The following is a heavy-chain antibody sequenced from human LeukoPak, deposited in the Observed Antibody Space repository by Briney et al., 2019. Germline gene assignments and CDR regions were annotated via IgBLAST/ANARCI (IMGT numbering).Heavy chain of an antibody. CDR3: ARVNTYYYGSGVSRAFHM. CDR2: ISAYNGNT. CDR1: GYTFTSYG. Sequence: ASVKVSCKASGYTFTSYGISWVRQAPGQGLEWMGWISAYNGNTNYAQKLQGRVTMTRNTSTATAYMELSSLKSEDTAVYYCARVNTYYYGSGVSRAFHMWGQGTMVTVSS. D-gene: IGHD3-10*01. J-gene: IGHJ3*02. V-gene: IGHV1-18*01.